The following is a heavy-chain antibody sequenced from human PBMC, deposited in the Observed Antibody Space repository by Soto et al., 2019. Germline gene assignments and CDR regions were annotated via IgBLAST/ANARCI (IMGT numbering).Heavy chain of an antibody. D-gene: IGHD6-13*01. CDR1: GGSISSGGYY. CDR3: ARVEEGLDSSSPFDY. Sequence: QVQLQESGPGLVKPSQTLSLTCTVSGGSISSGGYYWSWIRQHPGKGLEWIGYIYYSGSTYYNPSLKRRVTIAVDTSKNQFSLKLSSVTAADTAVYYCARVEEGLDSSSPFDYWGQGTLVTVSS. CDR2: IYYSGST. V-gene: IGHV4-31*03. J-gene: IGHJ4*02.